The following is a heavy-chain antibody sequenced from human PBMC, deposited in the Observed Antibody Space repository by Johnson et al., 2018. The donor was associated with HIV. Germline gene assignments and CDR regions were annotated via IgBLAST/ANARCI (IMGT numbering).Heavy chain of an antibody. J-gene: IGHJ3*02. CDR2: IKSKTDGGTT. V-gene: IGHV3-15*01. CDR3: TTDGGYCSSTSCYDLNDAFDI. Sequence: VQLVESGGGLVKPGGSLRLSCAASGFTFSNAWMSWVRQAPGKGLEWVGRIKSKTDGGTTDYAAPVKGRFTISRDDSKNTLYLQMNSLKTEDTAEYYCTTDGGYCSSTSCYDLNDAFDIWGQGTMVTVSS. CDR1: GFTFSNAW. D-gene: IGHD2-2*01.